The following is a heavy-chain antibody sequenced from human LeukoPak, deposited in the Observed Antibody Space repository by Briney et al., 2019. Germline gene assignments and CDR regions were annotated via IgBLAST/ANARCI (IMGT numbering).Heavy chain of an antibody. Sequence: PSETLSLTCTVSGDPISGYSNYKWSWIRQPPGRGLEWIGYIYYHGSTNYNPSLKSRVTFSVDTSKNQFSLKLTSVTAADTAVYYCAREYSAFDYWGQGTLVTVSS. V-gene: IGHV4-61*01. CDR1: GDPISGYSNYK. J-gene: IGHJ4*02. D-gene: IGHD6-13*01. CDR2: IYYHGST. CDR3: AREYSAFDY.